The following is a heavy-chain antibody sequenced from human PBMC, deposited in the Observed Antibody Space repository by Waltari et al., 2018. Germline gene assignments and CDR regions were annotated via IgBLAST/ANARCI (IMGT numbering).Heavy chain of an antibody. Sequence: VQLVHSGAAVKKPAQSLNISCKGSGYSFTSYWIGWVRHIPGKGREWMGIIYPGDSDTRYSSSFQGQVTISADKSISTAYLQWSSLKASDTAMYYCARPPTTMIGALEDIWGQGTMVTVSS. D-gene: IGHD3-22*01. CDR3: ARPPTTMIGALEDI. CDR2: IYPGDSDT. J-gene: IGHJ3*02. CDR1: GYSFTSYW. V-gene: IGHV5-51*03.